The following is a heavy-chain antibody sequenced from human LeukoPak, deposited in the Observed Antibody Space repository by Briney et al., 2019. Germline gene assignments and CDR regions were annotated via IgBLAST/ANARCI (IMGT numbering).Heavy chain of an antibody. J-gene: IGHJ3*02. CDR2: ISGSGDSA. V-gene: IGHV3-23*01. Sequence: GGSLRLSCAASGFIFSSYSMAWVRQTPGKGLEWVSGISGSGDSAYYADSVKGRFAISRDNSKNTLYLQMNSLRAEDTAVYYCAKGFRGAATDAFDIWGQGTMVTVSS. CDR3: AKGFRGAATDAFDI. CDR1: GFIFSSYS. D-gene: IGHD3-10*01.